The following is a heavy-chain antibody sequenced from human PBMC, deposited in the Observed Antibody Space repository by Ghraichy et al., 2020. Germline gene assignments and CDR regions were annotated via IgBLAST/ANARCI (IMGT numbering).Heavy chain of an antibody. CDR2: ISDSGST. D-gene: IGHD4/OR15-4a*01. CDR3: AKYGDYWYFDL. V-gene: IGHV4-59*11. CDR1: GVSISSHY. Sequence: SQTLSLTCTVSGVSISSHYWSWIRQPPGKGLEWIGYISDSGSTNYNASFKSRLTISADTSKKQFSLKLSSVTAPATAVYYCAKYGDYWYFDLWGRGTLVTVSS. J-gene: IGHJ2*01.